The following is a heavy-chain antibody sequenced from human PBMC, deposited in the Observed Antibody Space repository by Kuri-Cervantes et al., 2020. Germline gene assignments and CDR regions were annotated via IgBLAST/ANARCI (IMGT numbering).Heavy chain of an antibody. J-gene: IGHJ5*02. CDR1: GFSFDDYA. CDR3: ARDDTWQSGGGYYHDR. CDR2: ISWNSGNI. V-gene: IGHV3-9*01. Sequence: GGSLRLSCAASGFSFDDYAMHWVRQAPGKGLEWVSGISWNSGNIGYADSVKGRFTISRDNAKNSLYLQMNSLRVDDTAVYYCARDDTWQSGGGYYHDRWGRGTLVTVSS. D-gene: IGHD3-10*01.